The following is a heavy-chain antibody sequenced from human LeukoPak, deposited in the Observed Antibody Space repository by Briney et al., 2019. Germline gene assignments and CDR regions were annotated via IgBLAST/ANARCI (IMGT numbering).Heavy chain of an antibody. D-gene: IGHD2-2*01. CDR2: ISSSSSNI. Sequence: PGGSLRLSCAASGFTFSSYSMNWVRQAPGKGLEWVSSISSSSSNIYYADSVKGRFTISRDNAKNSLYLQMNSLRAEDTAVYYCAKVRCSTSCYFDYWGQGTLVTVSS. J-gene: IGHJ4*02. CDR3: AKVRCSTSCYFDY. CDR1: GFTFSSYS. V-gene: IGHV3-21*01.